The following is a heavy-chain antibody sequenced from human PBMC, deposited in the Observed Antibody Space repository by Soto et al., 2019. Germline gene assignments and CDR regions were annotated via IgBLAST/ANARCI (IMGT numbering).Heavy chain of an antibody. CDR3: ARALGHTAMVHDAFDI. CDR2: ISAYNGST. Sequence: ASVKVSCKASGYTFTSYGISWVRQAPGQGLEWMGWISAYNGSTNYAQKLQGRVTMTTDTSTSTAYMELRSLRSDDTAVYYCARALGHTAMVHDAFDIWRQGTMVTVSS. CDR1: GYTFTSYG. V-gene: IGHV1-18*01. D-gene: IGHD5-18*01. J-gene: IGHJ3*02.